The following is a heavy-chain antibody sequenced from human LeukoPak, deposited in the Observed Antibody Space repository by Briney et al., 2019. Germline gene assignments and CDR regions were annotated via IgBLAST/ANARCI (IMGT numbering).Heavy chain of an antibody. CDR1: GFTFSSYA. CDR2: IKSKTDGGTT. J-gene: IGHJ4*02. D-gene: IGHD3-9*01. Sequence: GGSLRLSCAASGFTFSSYAMSWVRQAPGKGLEWVGRIKSKTDGGTTDYAAPVKGRFTISRDDSKNTLYLQMNSLKTEDTAVYYCTTAVLRFFDWLLPELGFDYWGQGTLVTVSS. CDR3: TTAVLRFFDWLLPELGFDY. V-gene: IGHV3-15*01.